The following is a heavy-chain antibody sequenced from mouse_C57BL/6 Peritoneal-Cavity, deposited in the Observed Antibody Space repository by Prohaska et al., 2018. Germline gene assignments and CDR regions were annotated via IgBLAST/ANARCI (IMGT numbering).Heavy chain of an antibody. CDR3: TSDWDGAMDY. Sequence: EVQLQQSGTVLARPGTSVKMSCKTSGYTFTSYWMHWVKQRPGQCLEWIGAIYPGNSDNSYNQKFKDKAKLTAVTSASTAYMELSSLTNEDSAVYYGTSDWDGAMDYWGQGTSVTVSS. CDR1: GYTFTSYW. D-gene: IGHD4-1*01. V-gene: IGHV1-5*01. CDR2: IYPGNSDN. J-gene: IGHJ4*01.